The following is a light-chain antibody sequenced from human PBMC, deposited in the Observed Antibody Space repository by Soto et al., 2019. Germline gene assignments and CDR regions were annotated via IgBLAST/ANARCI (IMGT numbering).Light chain of an antibody. CDR1: TGAVTSDYY. CDR3: VLLCSGEWV. CDR2: RTN. Sequence: QTVVTQEPSLTVSPGGTVTLTCALTTGAVTSDYYPNWFQRKPGQALRTLIYRTNNKHSWTPALFSGSLLGGKAALTLSGVQPEDEADYFCVLLCSGEWVFGGGTTLTVL. J-gene: IGLJ3*02. V-gene: IGLV7-43*01.